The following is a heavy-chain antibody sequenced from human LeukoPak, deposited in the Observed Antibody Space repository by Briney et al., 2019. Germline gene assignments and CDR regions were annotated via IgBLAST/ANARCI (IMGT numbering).Heavy chain of an antibody. J-gene: IGHJ5*02. CDR2: IYHSGST. Sequence: SETLSLTCTVSGGSISSYYWSWIRQPPGKGLEWIGYIYHSGSTYYNPSLKSRVTISVDTSKNQFSLKLSSVTAADTAVYYCARDPAFKYSSGWYFNWFDPWGQGTLVTVSS. D-gene: IGHD6-19*01. V-gene: IGHV4-59*12. CDR3: ARDPAFKYSSGWYFNWFDP. CDR1: GGSISSYY.